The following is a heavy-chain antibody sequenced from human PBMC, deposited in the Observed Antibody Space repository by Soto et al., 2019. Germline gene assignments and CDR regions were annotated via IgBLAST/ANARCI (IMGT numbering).Heavy chain of an antibody. CDR3: ARGRLRGYSYGNYYGMDV. CDR1: GGSFSGYY. J-gene: IGHJ6*02. CDR2: INHSGST. D-gene: IGHD5-18*01. V-gene: IGHV4-34*01. Sequence: QVQLQQWGAGLLKPSETLSLTCAVYGGSFSGYYWSWIRQPPGKGLEWIGEINHSGSTNYSPSLKSRVTISVDTSKNQFSLKLSSVTAADTAVSYCARGRLRGYSYGNYYGMDVWGQGTTVTVSS.